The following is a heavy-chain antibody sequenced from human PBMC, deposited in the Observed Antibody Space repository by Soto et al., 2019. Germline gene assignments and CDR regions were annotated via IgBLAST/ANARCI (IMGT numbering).Heavy chain of an antibody. CDR1: GGSISSSSYY. CDR2: IYYSGST. V-gene: IGHV4-39*01. Sequence: QLQLQESGPGLVKPSETLSLTCTVSGGSISSSSYYWGWIRQPPGKGLEWIGSIYYSGSTYYNPSLKSRVTISVDTSKNQFSLKLSSVTAADTAVYYCARHKTYYDILTGHSVGHTFDYWGQGTLVTVSS. J-gene: IGHJ4*02. CDR3: ARHKTYYDILTGHSVGHTFDY. D-gene: IGHD3-9*01.